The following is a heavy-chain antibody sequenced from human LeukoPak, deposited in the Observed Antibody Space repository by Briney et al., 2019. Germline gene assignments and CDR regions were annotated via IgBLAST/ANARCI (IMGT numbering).Heavy chain of an antibody. Sequence: SETLSLTCAVYGGSFSGYYWSWIRQPPGKGLEWIGEINHSGSTNYNPSLKSRVTISVDTSKNQFSLKLSSVTAADTAVYCCASSAVAGDDYWGQGTLVTVSS. CDR1: GGSFSGYY. J-gene: IGHJ4*02. V-gene: IGHV4-34*01. D-gene: IGHD6-19*01. CDR3: ASSAVAGDDY. CDR2: INHSGST.